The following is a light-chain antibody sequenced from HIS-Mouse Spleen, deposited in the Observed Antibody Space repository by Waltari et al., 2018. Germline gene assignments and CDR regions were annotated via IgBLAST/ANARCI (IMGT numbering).Light chain of an antibody. CDR2: EDG. Sequence: SYELTQPPSVSVSPGQTARITCSGDALPKKYAYWYPQKSGQPPVLAIYEDGKRPPGLPERFSGSSSGTMATLTISGAQVEDEADYYCYSTDSSGNHRVFGGGTKLTVL. J-gene: IGLJ2*01. CDR3: YSTDSSGNHRV. CDR1: ALPKKY. V-gene: IGLV3-10*01.